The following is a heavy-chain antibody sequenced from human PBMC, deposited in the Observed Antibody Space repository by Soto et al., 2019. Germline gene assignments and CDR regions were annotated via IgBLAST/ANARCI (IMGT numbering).Heavy chain of an antibody. Sequence: SVKVSCKASGFTFTSSAVQWVRQARGQRLEWIGWIVVGSGNTNYAQKFQERVTITRDMSTSTAYMELSSLRSEDTAVYYCAALRYSGYEREAGYYYGMDVWGQGTKVTVPS. J-gene: IGHJ6*02. CDR2: IVVGSGNT. CDR1: GFTFTSSA. V-gene: IGHV1-58*01. D-gene: IGHD5-12*01. CDR3: AALRYSGYEREAGYYYGMDV.